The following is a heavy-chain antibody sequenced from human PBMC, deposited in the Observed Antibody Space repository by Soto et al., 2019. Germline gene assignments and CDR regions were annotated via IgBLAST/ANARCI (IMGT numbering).Heavy chain of an antibody. CDR3: ARSTDRYYFDY. D-gene: IGHD1-1*01. CDR1: GYTFINYY. V-gene: IGHV1-46*01. Sequence: ASVKVSCKASGYTFINYYLHWVRQAPGQGLEWLGMINPSSGATTSAQKFQARVTMTRGSSPRTVDLGLSSLRSDDTAVYYCARSTDRYYFDYWGQGTLVTVSS. CDR2: INPSSGAT. J-gene: IGHJ4*02.